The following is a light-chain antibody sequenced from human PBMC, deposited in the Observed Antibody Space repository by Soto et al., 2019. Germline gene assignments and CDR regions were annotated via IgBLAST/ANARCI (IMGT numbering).Light chain of an antibody. Sequence: EIVMTQSPATLSVSPGERVTLSCRARQSVGSNLAWYQQKPGQAPRLLISGVSSRATGIPARFSGSGSGTDFTLTISSLAPEDFAVYYCQQRSNWPPWTFGQGTKVDIK. CDR2: GVS. CDR1: QSVGSN. V-gene: IGKV3-11*01. CDR3: QQRSNWPPWT. J-gene: IGKJ1*01.